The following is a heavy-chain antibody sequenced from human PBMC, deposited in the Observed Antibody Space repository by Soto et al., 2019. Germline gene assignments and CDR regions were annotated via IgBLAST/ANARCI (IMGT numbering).Heavy chain of an antibody. V-gene: IGHV4-59*12. J-gene: IGHJ6*02. CDR2: IYYSGST. CDR3: ARDLVVAAAPTSYYYGMDV. Sequence: PSETLSLTCTVSGGSISSYYWSWIRQPPGKGLEWIGYIYYSGSTYYNPSLKSRVTISVDTSKNQFSLKLSSVTAADTAVYYCARDLVVAAAPTSYYYGMDVWGQGTTVTVSS. D-gene: IGHD2-2*01. CDR1: GGSISSYY.